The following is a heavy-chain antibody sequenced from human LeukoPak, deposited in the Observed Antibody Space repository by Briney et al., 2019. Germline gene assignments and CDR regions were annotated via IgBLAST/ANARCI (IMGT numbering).Heavy chain of an antibody. Sequence: PSETLSLTCTVSGGSISSGSYYWSWIRQPAGNGLEWIGRFYTSGSINYNPSLKSRVTISVDTSKDQFSLKLRSVTAADTAVYYCTRDDTVFGVDSWGQGTLVTVSS. D-gene: IGHD3-3*01. CDR2: FYTSGSI. CDR1: GGSISSGSYY. J-gene: IGHJ4*02. V-gene: IGHV4-61*02. CDR3: TRDDTVFGVDS.